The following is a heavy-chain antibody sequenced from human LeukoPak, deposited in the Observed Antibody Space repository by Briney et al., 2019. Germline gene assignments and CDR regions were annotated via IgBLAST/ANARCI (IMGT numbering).Heavy chain of an antibody. CDR2: INPNSGGT. J-gene: IGHJ3*02. V-gene: IGHV1-2*02. CDR3: ARDQRTYDAFDI. CDR1: GYTFTGYY. Sequence: ASVKVSCKASGYTFTGYYMHWVRQAPGQGLEWMGWINPNSGGTDYAQKFQGRVTMTRDTSISTAYMELSRLRSDDTAVYYCARDQRTYDAFDIWGQGTMVTVTS.